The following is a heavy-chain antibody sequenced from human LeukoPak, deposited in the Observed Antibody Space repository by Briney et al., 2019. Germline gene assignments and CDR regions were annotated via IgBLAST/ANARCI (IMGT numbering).Heavy chain of an antibody. Sequence: KPSETLSLTCAVYGGSFSGYYWSWIRQPPGKGLEWIGEINHRGSTNYNPSLKSRVTISVDTSKNQFSLKLSSVTAADTAVYYCARGVDIVATRTGPFDYWGQGTLVTVSS. V-gene: IGHV4-34*01. CDR1: GGSFSGYY. D-gene: IGHD5-12*01. J-gene: IGHJ4*02. CDR2: INHRGST. CDR3: ARGVDIVATRTGPFDY.